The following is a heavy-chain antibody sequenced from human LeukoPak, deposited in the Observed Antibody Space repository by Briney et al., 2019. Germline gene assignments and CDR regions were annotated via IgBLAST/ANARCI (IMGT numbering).Heavy chain of an antibody. D-gene: IGHD5-24*01. CDR2: ISAYNGNT. Sequence: ASVKVSCKASGYTFTIYGISWVRQAPGQGLEWMGWISAYNGNTNYAQNLQGRVTMTTDTSTSTAYMELRSLRSDDTAVYYCARGLQENLAWLQAFSAFDFWGQGTMVTVSS. CDR3: ARGLQENLAWLQAFSAFDF. J-gene: IGHJ3*01. CDR1: GYTFTIYG. V-gene: IGHV1-18*01.